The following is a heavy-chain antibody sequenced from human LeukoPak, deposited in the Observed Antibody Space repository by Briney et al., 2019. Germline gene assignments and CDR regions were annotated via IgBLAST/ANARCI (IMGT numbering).Heavy chain of an antibody. CDR2: ISWDGGRT. J-gene: IGHJ5*02. V-gene: IGHV3-43D*03. Sequence: PGGSLRLSCAASGFTFDDYAVHWVRQAPGKGLEWVSLISWDGGRTYYADSVKGRFTISRDNSKNSLYLQMNSLRAEDTALYYCARAVDYYDSSGYTNNWFDPWGQGTLVTVSS. D-gene: IGHD3-22*01. CDR3: ARAVDYYDSSGYTNNWFDP. CDR1: GFTFDDYA.